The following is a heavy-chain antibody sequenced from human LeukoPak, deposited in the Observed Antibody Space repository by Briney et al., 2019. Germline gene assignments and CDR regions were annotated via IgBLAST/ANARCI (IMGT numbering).Heavy chain of an antibody. D-gene: IGHD5-18*01. CDR2: ISAYNGNT. CDR3: ARDGYSYGSDAFDI. CDR1: GYTFTSYG. Sequence: ASAKVSCKASGYTFTSYGISWVRQAPGQGLEWMGWISAYNGNTNYAQKLQGRATMTTDTSTSTAYMELRSLRSDDTAVYYCARDGYSYGSDAFDIWGQGTMVTVSS. J-gene: IGHJ3*02. V-gene: IGHV1-18*01.